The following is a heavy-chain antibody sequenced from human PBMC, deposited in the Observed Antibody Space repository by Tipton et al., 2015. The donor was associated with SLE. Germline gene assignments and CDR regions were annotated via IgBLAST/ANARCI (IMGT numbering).Heavy chain of an antibody. CDR3: ARTFAYGGFDP. CDR1: GGSISSYY. CDR2: IYYSGST. Sequence: LRLSCAVSGGSISSYYWSWIRQPPGKGLEWIGYIYYSGSTDYNPSLKSRVTISVDTSKNQFSLKLSSVTAADTAVYYCARTFAYGGFDPWGQGTLVTVSS. D-gene: IGHD4-23*01. V-gene: IGHV4-59*01. J-gene: IGHJ5*02.